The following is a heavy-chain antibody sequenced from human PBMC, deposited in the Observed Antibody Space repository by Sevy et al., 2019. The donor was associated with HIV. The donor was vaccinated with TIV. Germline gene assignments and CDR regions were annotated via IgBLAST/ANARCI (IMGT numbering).Heavy chain of an antibody. J-gene: IGHJ1*01. Sequence: GGSLRLSCAASGFTFDDYAMHWVRQAPGKGLEWVSGISWNSGSIGYADSVKGRFTISRDNGKNSLYLQMNSVSAEDTAFYYCAKARTLSAGTFQDWGQGTLVTVSS. CDR2: ISWNSGSI. CDR3: AKARTLSAGTFQD. D-gene: IGHD6-13*01. V-gene: IGHV3-9*01. CDR1: GFTFDDYA.